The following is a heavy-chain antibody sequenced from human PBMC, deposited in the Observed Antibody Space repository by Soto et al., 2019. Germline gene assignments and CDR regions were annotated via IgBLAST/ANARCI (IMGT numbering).Heavy chain of an antibody. CDR1: GGTFSSYD. D-gene: IGHD1-7*01. CDR3: ARSNWNYVWLDY. Sequence: QVQLVQSGAEVKKPGSSVKVSCKTSGGTFSSYDISWVRQAPGQGLEWMGGIIPIFGTANYAQKFQGRVTITADESTSTAYMELSSLRSEDTAVYYCARSNWNYVWLDYWGQGTLVTVSS. J-gene: IGHJ4*02. V-gene: IGHV1-69*12. CDR2: IIPIFGTA.